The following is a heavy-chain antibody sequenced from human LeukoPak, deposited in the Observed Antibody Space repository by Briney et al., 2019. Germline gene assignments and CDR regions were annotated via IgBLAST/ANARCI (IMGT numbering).Heavy chain of an antibody. J-gene: IGHJ3*02. V-gene: IGHV3-21*04. Sequence: GGSLRLSCAASGFTFSSYGMNWVRQAPGKGLEWVSSISSSGSTIYYADSVKGRFTISRDNAKNSLYLQMNSLRAEDTAVYYCARAYSYPQPDAFDIWGQGTMVTVSS. CDR2: ISSSGSTI. CDR3: ARAYSYPQPDAFDI. D-gene: IGHD5-18*01. CDR1: GFTFSSYG.